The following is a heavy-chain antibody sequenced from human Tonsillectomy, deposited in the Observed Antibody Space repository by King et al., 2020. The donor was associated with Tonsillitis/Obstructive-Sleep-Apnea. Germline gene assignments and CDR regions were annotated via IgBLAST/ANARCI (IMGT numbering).Heavy chain of an antibody. J-gene: IGHJ4*02. Sequence: QLQESGPGLVKPSETLSLTCTVSDDSITSTYYYWGWIRQPPGKGLEWIGSIYYIGSTYHNPSLMSRVSMSVDTSKNQFSLNLNSVTAADTAVYYSARHIGYSTSSSRVLYFDAGGEGPPVTVSS. CDR1: DDSITSTYYY. CDR2: IYYIGST. D-gene: IGHD6-6*01. V-gene: IGHV4-39*01. CDR3: ARHIGYSTSSSRVLYFDA.